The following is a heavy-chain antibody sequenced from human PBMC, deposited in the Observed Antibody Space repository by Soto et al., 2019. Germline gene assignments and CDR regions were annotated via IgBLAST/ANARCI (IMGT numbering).Heavy chain of an antibody. CDR3: ATSGYNIVVVPAAPSPASYYCMDV. V-gene: IGHV3-23*01. CDR2: ISGSGGST. J-gene: IGHJ6*03. CDR1: GFTFSSYA. D-gene: IGHD2-2*01. Sequence: PGGSLRLSCAASGFTFSSYAMSWVRQAPGKGLEWVSAISGSGGSTYYADSVKGRFTISRDNSKNTLYLQMNSLRAEDTAVYYCATSGYNIVVVPAAPSPASYYCMDVWGKGTTVTVSS.